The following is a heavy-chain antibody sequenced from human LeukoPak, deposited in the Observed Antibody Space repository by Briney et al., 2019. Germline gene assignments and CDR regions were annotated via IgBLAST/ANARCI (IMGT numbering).Heavy chain of an antibody. V-gene: IGHV3-30*04. D-gene: IGHD3-10*01. CDR1: GFTFSSYA. CDR3: ARERVEWFGEFYTSSYNWFDP. CDR2: ISYDGSNK. Sequence: GGSLILSCAASGFTFSSYAMHWVRQAPGKGLEWVAVISYDGSNKYYADSVKGRFTISRDNSKNTLYLQMNSLRAEDTAVYYCARERVEWFGEFYTSSYNWFDPWGQGTLVTVSS. J-gene: IGHJ5*02.